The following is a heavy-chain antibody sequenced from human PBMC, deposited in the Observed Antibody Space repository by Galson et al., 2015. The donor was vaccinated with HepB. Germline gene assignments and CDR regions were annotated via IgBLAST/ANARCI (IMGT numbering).Heavy chain of an antibody. CDR1: RYIFTNFG. CDR3: ARGGMATIGGPTFDY. Sequence: SVKVSCKAYRYIFTNFGINWVRQAPGQGPEWMGWINPTNGNTNYAQKFQGRVILTTDTSTSTGYMDLMSLRSDDTAVYYCARGGMATIGGPTFDYWGQGTLVTVSS. J-gene: IGHJ4*02. CDR2: INPTNGNT. D-gene: IGHD5-24*01. V-gene: IGHV1-18*01.